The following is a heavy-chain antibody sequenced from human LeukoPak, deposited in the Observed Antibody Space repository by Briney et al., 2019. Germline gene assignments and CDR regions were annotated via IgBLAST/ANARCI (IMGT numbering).Heavy chain of an antibody. CDR3: ARDPEFDAFDI. CDR1: GFTFSSYW. D-gene: IGHD3-10*01. CDR2: IKPDGSQK. J-gene: IGHJ3*02. Sequence: PGGSLRLSCAASGFTFSSYWMSWVRQAPGKGLEWVAYIKPDGSQKYYVDSVKGRFTISRDNAKNSLYLQMNSLRAEDTAVYYCARDPEFDAFDIWGQGTMVTVSS. V-gene: IGHV3-7*01.